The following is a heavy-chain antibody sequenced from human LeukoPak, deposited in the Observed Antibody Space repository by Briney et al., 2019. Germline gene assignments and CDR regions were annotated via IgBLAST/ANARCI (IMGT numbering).Heavy chain of an antibody. D-gene: IGHD2-2*01. CDR1: GFTFSSYG. J-gene: IGHJ3*01. Sequence: GGSLRLSCAASGFTFSSYGMNWVRQAPGKGLEWVSSISSSSSYIYYADSVKGRFTISRDNTKNSLYLQMNSLRAEDTAVYYCARDSKNVRSQFWGQGTMVTVSS. CDR3: ARDSKNVRSQF. V-gene: IGHV3-21*01. CDR2: ISSSSSYI.